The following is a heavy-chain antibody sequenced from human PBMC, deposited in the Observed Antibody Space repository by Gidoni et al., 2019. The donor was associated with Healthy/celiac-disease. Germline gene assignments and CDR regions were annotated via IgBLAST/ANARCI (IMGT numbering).Heavy chain of an antibody. CDR1: GFTFSSYA. Sequence: QVQLVESGGGVVQPGRSLRPSCAASGFTFSSYAMHWVRQAPGKGLEWVAVISYDGSNKYYADSVKGRFTISRDNSKNTLYLQMNSLRAEHTAVYYCARDQFSSGWLDAFDIWGQGTMVTVSS. CDR2: ISYDGSNK. J-gene: IGHJ3*02. CDR3: ARDQFSSGWLDAFDI. D-gene: IGHD6-19*01. V-gene: IGHV3-30*04.